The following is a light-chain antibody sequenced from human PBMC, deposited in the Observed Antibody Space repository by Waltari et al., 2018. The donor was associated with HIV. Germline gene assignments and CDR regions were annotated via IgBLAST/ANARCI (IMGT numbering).Light chain of an antibody. CDR2: GAS. CDR3: QQYGSSPFT. J-gene: IGKJ3*01. Sequence: EIVLPQSPGTLSLSPGETATLSCRASQSVSSSYLAWYQQKPGQAPRLLISGASSRATGIPDRFSGRGSGTDFTLTISRLEPEDFAVYYCQQYGSSPFTFGPGTKVDIK. CDR1: QSVSSSY. V-gene: IGKV3-20*01.